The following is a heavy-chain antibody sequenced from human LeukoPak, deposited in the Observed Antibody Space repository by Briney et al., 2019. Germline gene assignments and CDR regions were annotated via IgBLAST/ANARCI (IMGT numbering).Heavy chain of an antibody. CDR3: ARDAILDRGWFDP. CDR2: ISSSSSYI. J-gene: IGHJ5*02. D-gene: IGHD1-26*01. CDR1: GFTFSSYS. Sequence: GGSLRPSCAASGFTFSSYSMNWVRQAPGKGLEWVSSISSSSSYIYYADSVKGRFTISRDNAKNSLYLQMNSLRAEDTAVYYCARDAILDRGWFDPWGQGTLVTVSS. V-gene: IGHV3-21*01.